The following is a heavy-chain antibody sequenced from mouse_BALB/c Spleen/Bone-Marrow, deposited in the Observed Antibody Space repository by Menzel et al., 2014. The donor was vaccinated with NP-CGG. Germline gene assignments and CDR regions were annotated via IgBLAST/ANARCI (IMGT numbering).Heavy chain of an antibody. J-gene: IGHJ2*01. V-gene: IGHV1-7*01. Sequence: QVQLKESGAELAKPGASVKMSCKASGYTFTNYWMHWVKQRPGQGLEWIGNINPSTGYTEYNQKFKDKATLTADKSSSTAYMQLSSLTSEESAVYYCARIYYYGRDYWGQGTTLTVSS. CDR1: GYTFTNYW. CDR2: INPSTGYT. CDR3: ARIYYYGRDY. D-gene: IGHD1-1*01.